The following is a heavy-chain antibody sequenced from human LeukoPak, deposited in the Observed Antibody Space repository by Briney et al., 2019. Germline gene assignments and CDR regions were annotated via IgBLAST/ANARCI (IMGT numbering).Heavy chain of an antibody. J-gene: IGHJ3*02. CDR2: INPNSGGT. CDR3: ARDSDGLLWFGETPPDAFDI. D-gene: IGHD3-10*01. Sequence: ASVKVSCKASGYTFTGYYMHWVRQAPGQGLEWMGRINPNSGGTNYAQKSQGRVTMTRDTSISTAYMELSRLRSDDTAVYYCARDSDGLLWFGETPPDAFDIWGKGTMVTVSS. CDR1: GYTFTGYY. V-gene: IGHV1-2*06.